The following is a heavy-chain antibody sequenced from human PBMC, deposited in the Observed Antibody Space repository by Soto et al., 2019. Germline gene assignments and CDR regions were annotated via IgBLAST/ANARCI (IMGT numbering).Heavy chain of an antibody. CDR1: GGTFSSYT. J-gene: IGHJ5*02. CDR2: IIPILGTA. Sequence: GASVKVSCKASGGTFSSYTISWVRQAPGQGLEWMGRIIPILGTANYAQKFQGRVTITADESTSTAYMELSSLRSEDTAVYYCARDHYYGSETLNWFDPWGQGTLVTVSS. D-gene: IGHD3-10*01. CDR3: ARDHYYGSETLNWFDP. V-gene: IGHV1-69*08.